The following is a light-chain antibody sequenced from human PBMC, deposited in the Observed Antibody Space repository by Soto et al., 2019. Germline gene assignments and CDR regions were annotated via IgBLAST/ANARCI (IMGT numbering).Light chain of an antibody. CDR2: DAS. V-gene: IGKV3-11*01. CDR3: QQRSNWPPIT. CDR1: QSVRSY. J-gene: IGKJ5*01. Sequence: EIVLTQSPATLSLSPGERATLSCRASQSVRSYLAWYQQKPGQAPRLLIYDASTRPTGIPARFSASGSGTDFTLTISSLEPEDFAVYYCQQRSNWPPITFGQGTRLEIK.